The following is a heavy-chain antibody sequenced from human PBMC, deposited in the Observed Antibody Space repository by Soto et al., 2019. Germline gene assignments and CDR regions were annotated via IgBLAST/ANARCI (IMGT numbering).Heavy chain of an antibody. CDR1: GNSISTTNC. J-gene: IGHJ4*02. CDR3: AXDVGYHYDGSPSGQFDF. V-gene: IGHV4-4*02. Sequence: SETLSLTCIVSGNSISTTNCWSWVRQSPGKGLEWIGEIYHSGSTNYNPALKSRVTISVAKSKNQFSLKLSSVTAADTAVYYCAXDVGYHYDGSPSGQFDFWGQGTLVTVSS. D-gene: IGHD3-22*01. CDR2: IYHSGST.